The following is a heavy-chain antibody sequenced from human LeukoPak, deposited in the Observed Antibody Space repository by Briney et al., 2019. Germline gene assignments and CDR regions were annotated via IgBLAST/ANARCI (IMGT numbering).Heavy chain of an antibody. CDR2: ISSSSSYI. V-gene: IGHV3-21*01. D-gene: IGHD6-19*01. CDR3: ARGIAVAGTRHDY. J-gene: IGHJ4*02. CDR1: GFTFSSYS. Sequence: PGGSLGLSCAASGFTFSSYSMNWVRQAPGKGLEWVSSISSSSSYIYYADSVKGRFTISRDNAKNSPYLQMNSLRAEDTAVYYCARGIAVAGTRHDYWGQGTLVTVSS.